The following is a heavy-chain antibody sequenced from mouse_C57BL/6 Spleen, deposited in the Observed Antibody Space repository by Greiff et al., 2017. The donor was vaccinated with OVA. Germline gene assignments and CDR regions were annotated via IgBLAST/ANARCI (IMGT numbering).Heavy chain of an antibody. CDR1: GYSITSGYY. Sequence: EVQLQESGPGLVKPSQSLSLTCSVTGYSITSGYYWNWIRQFPGNKLEWMGYISYDGSNNYNPSLKNRISITRDTSKNQFFLKLNSVTTEDTATYYCARDHDGYYLYAMDYWGQGTSVTVSS. J-gene: IGHJ4*01. D-gene: IGHD2-3*01. V-gene: IGHV3-6*01. CDR3: ARDHDGYYLYAMDY. CDR2: ISYDGSN.